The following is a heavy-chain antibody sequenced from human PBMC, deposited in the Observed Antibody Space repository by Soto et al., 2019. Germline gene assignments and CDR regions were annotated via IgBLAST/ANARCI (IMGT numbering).Heavy chain of an antibody. Sequence: QVQLVQSGTEVKKPGSSVKVSSKASGGTFSSYAISWVREAPGQGLEWMGGIIPIFGTANYAQKFQGRVTITADESTSTAYMELSSLRSEDTAVYYCARDRFSRQEWYYGMDVWGQGTTVTVSS. CDR2: IIPIFGTA. D-gene: IGHD3-3*01. CDR3: ARDRFSRQEWYYGMDV. CDR1: GGTFSSYA. V-gene: IGHV1-69*12. J-gene: IGHJ6*02.